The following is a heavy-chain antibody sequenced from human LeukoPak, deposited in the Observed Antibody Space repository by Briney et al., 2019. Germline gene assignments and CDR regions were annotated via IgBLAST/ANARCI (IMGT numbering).Heavy chain of an antibody. CDR3: TRARSYALPPL. CDR2: IRSKAYGGTT. Sequence: PGGSLRLSCTASGFTFGDYAMRWVRQAPGKELEWVGFIRSKAYGGTTEYAAPVKGRFTISRDDSKSIAYLQMNSLKTEDTAVYYCTRARSYALPPLWGQGTLVTVSS. V-gene: IGHV3-49*04. CDR1: GFTFGDYA. D-gene: IGHD3-16*01. J-gene: IGHJ4*02.